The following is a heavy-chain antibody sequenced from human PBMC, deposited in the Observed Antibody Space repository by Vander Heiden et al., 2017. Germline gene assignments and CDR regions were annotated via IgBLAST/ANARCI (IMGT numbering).Heavy chain of an antibody. CDR3: ARDYYDSSTTYYFDY. V-gene: IGHV1-18*01. CDR1: GYTFTSYG. J-gene: IGHJ4*02. D-gene: IGHD3-22*01. Sequence: QVQLVQSGAEVTKPGASVQVSCKASGYTFTSYGLSWVRQAPGQGLEWMGWISAFNGNTNYVQRLQGRVTMTTDTSTSTAYMELRSLKSDDTAVYYCARDYYDSSTTYYFDYWGQGTLVTVSS. CDR2: ISAFNGNT.